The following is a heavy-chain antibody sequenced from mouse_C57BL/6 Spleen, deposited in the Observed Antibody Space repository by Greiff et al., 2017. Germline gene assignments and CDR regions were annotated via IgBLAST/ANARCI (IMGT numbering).Heavy chain of an antibody. CDR2: INPGSGGT. Sequence: QVQLQQSGAELVRPGTSVKVSCKASGYAFTNYLIEWVKQRPGTGLEWIGVINPGSGGTNYNEKFKGKATLTADKSSSTAYMQLSSLTSEDSAVYFCARGDYGSSSWFAYWGQGTLVTVSA. V-gene: IGHV1-54*01. CDR3: ARGDYGSSSWFAY. D-gene: IGHD1-1*01. CDR1: GYAFTNYL. J-gene: IGHJ3*01.